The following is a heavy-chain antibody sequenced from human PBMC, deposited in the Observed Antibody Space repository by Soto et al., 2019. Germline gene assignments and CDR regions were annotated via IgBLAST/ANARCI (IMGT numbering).Heavy chain of an antibody. D-gene: IGHD6-13*01. CDR3: ARDYPSSSWYYYYYGMDV. Sequence: GASVKVSCKASGYTFTGYYMHWVRQAPGQGLEWMGWINPNSGGTNYAQKFQGRVTMTRDTSISTAYMELSRLRSDDTAVYYCARDYPSSSWYYYYYGMDVWGQGTTVTVSS. CDR1: GYTFTGYY. V-gene: IGHV1-2*02. CDR2: INPNSGGT. J-gene: IGHJ6*02.